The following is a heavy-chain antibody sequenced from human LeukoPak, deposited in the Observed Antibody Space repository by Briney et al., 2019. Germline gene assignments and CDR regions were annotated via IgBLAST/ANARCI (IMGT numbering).Heavy chain of an antibody. J-gene: IGHJ4*02. Sequence: SETLSLTCTVSGGSISSYYWSWIRQPPGKGLEWIGYIYYSGCTNYNPSLKSRVTISVDTSKNQFSLKLSSVTAADTAVYYCASGVNGPFSDYWGQGTLVTVSS. CDR1: GGSISSYY. V-gene: IGHV4-59*01. CDR3: ASGVNGPFSDY. CDR2: IYYSGCT.